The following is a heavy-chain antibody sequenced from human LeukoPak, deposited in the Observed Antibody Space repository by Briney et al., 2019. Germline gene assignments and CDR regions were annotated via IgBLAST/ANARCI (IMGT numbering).Heavy chain of an antibody. Sequence: SETLSLTCAVYGGSFSGYYWSWIRQPPGKGLEWIGEINHSGSTNYNPSLKSRVTISVDTSKNQFSLKLSSVTAADTAVYYCARVVYGDDAFDIWGQGTMVTVSS. V-gene: IGHV4-34*01. CDR2: INHSGST. CDR3: ARVVYGDDAFDI. D-gene: IGHD4/OR15-4a*01. J-gene: IGHJ3*02. CDR1: GGSFSGYY.